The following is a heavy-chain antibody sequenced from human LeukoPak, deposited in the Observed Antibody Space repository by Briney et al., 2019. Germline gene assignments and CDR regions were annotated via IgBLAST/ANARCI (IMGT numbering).Heavy chain of an antibody. J-gene: IGHJ3*02. V-gene: IGHV1-3*03. CDR3: ARVRLEYSSRDDAFDI. D-gene: IGHD6-6*01. CDR2: INTGNGHT. CDR1: GYTFTTYT. Sequence: GASVKVSCKASGYTFTTYTIHWVRQAPGQRLEWMGWINTGNGHTKYSQEFQDRVTITRDTSASTAYMELSSLRSEDTAVYYCARVRLEYSSRDDAFDIWGQGTMVTVSS.